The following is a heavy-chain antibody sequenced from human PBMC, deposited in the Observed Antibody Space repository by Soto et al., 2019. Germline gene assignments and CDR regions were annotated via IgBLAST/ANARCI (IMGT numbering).Heavy chain of an antibody. D-gene: IGHD1-1*01. CDR2: IYPGDSDT. CDR1: GYSFTSYW. Sequence: PGESLKISCKGSGYSFTSYWIGWVRQMPGKVLEWMGIIYPGDSDTRYSPSFQGQVTISADKSISTAYLQWSSLKASDTAMYYCARHDWNPALYYYYGMDVWGQGTTVTVSS. V-gene: IGHV5-51*01. J-gene: IGHJ6*02. CDR3: ARHDWNPALYYYYGMDV.